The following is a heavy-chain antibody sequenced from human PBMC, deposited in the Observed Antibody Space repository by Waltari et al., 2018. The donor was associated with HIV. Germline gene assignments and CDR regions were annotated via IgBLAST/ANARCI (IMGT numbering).Heavy chain of an antibody. V-gene: IGHV3-7*01. CDR1: GFTFSTYW. J-gene: IGHJ4*02. CDR2: IKPDGSEK. D-gene: IGHD2-15*01. CDR3: ARDRRCSGGSCYYFDY. Sequence: EVQLVESGGGLVQPGGSLRLSCAASGFTFSTYWMSWVRPAPGKGLGGVANIKPDGSEKFYVDSVKGRFTISRDNAKNSLYLQMNSLRADDTAVYYCARDRRCSGGSCYYFDYWGQGTQVAVSS.